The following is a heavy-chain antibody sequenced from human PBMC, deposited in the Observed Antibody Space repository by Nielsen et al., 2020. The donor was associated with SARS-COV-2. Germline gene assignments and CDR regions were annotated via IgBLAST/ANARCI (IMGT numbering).Heavy chain of an antibody. CDR3: ARSTIYGSGSYSFNY. V-gene: IGHV3-20*04. CDR2: INWNGGST. D-gene: IGHD3-10*01. J-gene: IGHJ4*02. Sequence: GESLKISCAASGFTFDDYGMSWVRQAPGKGLEWVSGINWNGGSTGYADSVKGRFTISRDNAKNSLYLQMNSLRAEDTALYYCARSTIYGSGSYSFNYWGQGTLVTVSS. CDR1: GFTFDDYG.